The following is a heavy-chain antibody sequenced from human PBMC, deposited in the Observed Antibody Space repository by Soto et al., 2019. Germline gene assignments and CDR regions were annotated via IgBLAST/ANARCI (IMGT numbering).Heavy chain of an antibody. CDR3: ATDSSGYYLGAFDI. CDR1: GFMFRTYI. V-gene: IGHV3-21*01. Sequence: EVQLVESGGGLVKPGGSLRLSCAASGFMFRTYIMNWVRQAPGKGLEWVSSITSSSNYIYYADSAKGRFTISRDNAKNSLYLQMNSLRAEDTAVYYCATDSSGYYLGAFDIWGQGTMVTVSS. D-gene: IGHD3-22*01. CDR2: ITSSSNYI. J-gene: IGHJ3*02.